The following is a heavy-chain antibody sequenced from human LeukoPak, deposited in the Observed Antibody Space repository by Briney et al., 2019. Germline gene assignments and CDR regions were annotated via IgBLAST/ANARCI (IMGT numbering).Heavy chain of an antibody. Sequence: GGSLRLSCAASGFTFSSYAMSWVRQAPGKGLEWVSAISGSGGSTYYADSVKGRFTISRDNSKNTLYLQMNSLRAEDTAVYYCARAPMIVVVSPDYWGQGTLVTVSS. V-gene: IGHV3-23*01. D-gene: IGHD3-22*01. CDR3: ARAPMIVVVSPDY. J-gene: IGHJ4*02. CDR2: ISGSGGST. CDR1: GFTFSSYA.